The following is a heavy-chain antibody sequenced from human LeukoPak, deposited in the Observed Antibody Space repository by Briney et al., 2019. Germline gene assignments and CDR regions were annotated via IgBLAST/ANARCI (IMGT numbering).Heavy chain of an antibody. CDR3: AKDTRYSSNWYFHH. V-gene: IGHV3-43*01. D-gene: IGHD6-13*01. CDR1: GFTFDQYT. J-gene: IGHJ1*01. CDR2: ITWDGGST. Sequence: GGSLRLSCAASGFTFDQYTMHWVRQAPGKGLEWVCLITWDGGSTYYADSVKGRFTISRDDSKNSLYLEMNSLRTEDTALYYCAKDTRYSSNWYFHHWGQGTLVIVSS.